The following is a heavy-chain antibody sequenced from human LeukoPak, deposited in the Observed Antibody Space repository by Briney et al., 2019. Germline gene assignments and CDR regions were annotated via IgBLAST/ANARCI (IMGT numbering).Heavy chain of an antibody. CDR1: GGSISSGNYY. D-gene: IGHD3-3*01. J-gene: IGHJ3*01. CDR3: AKDLLGWSSPR. Sequence: PSQTLSLTCTVSGGSISSGNYYWSWIRQPAGRGLEWIGRIYTSGSTTYNPSLKSRVTISVDTSKNQFSLKVISVTAADTAVYYCAKDLLGWSSPRWGQGTMVTVSS. V-gene: IGHV4-61*02. CDR2: IYTSGST.